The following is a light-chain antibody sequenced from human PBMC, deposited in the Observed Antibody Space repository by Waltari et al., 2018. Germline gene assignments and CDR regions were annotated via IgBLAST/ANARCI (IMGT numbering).Light chain of an antibody. CDR2: DKN. J-gene: IGLJ3*02. V-gene: IGLV3-19*01. CDR3: KSRDLSSDLL. Sequence: SSELTQDPAVSVALGQPVTITCQGDSLRSYYASWYQQKPGQAPIVVIYDKNNRPSGIPDRFSGSSSGNTAALTIAGAQAEDEAEYFCKSRDLSSDLLFGGGTQVTVL. CDR1: SLRSYY.